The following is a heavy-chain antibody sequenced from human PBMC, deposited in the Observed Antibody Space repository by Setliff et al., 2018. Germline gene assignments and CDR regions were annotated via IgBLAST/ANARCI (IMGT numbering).Heavy chain of an antibody. CDR1: GVSISANHY. CDR2: ISYGGNT. V-gene: IGHV4-39*01. J-gene: IGHJ4*02. D-gene: IGHD3-3*01. CDR3: ARHFYPPDFFAH. Sequence: PSETLSLTCTVSGVSISANHYWGWIRQPPGKGLEWIGSISYGGNTYYNPSLNSRVTISADTSKNQFSVRLNSVTAADTAVYYCARHFYPPDFFAHWGQGLLVTVSS.